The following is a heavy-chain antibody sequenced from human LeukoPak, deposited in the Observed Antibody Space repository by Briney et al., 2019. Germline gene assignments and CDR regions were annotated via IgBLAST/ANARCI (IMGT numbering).Heavy chain of an antibody. CDR2: IYHSGST. V-gene: IGHV4-38-2*01. CDR3: ARLGITMIASSSPPDY. D-gene: IGHD3-22*01. J-gene: IGHJ4*02. CDR1: GYSISSGYY. Sequence: SETLSLTCAVSGYSISSGYYWGWIRQPPGKGLEWIGSIYHSGSTYYNPSLKSRVTISVDTSKNQFSLKLSSVTAADTAVYYCARLGITMIASSSPPDYWGQETLVTVSS.